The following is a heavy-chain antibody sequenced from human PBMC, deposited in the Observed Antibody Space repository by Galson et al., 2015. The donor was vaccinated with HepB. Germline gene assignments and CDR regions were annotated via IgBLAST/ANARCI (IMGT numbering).Heavy chain of an antibody. CDR1: GFTFDDYG. J-gene: IGHJ4*02. D-gene: IGHD4-11*01. CDR3: ARSSLSHYGNNDFDY. V-gene: IGHV3-20*04. Sequence: SLRLSCAASGFTFDDYGMTWVRQGPGKGLEWVSGINWNGGSTGYADSVKGRFTISRDNAKNSLYLQMNSLRAEDTAFYYCARSSLSHYGNNDFDYWGQGTLVTVSS. CDR2: INWNGGST.